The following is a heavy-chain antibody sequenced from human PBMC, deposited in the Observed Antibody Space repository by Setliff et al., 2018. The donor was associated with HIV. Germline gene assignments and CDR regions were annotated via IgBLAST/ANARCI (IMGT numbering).Heavy chain of an antibody. Sequence: PSETLSLTCSVSGDSISSGGHYWSWIRQSPGKGLEWIGYIHYSGSTYFNPSLKSRVSISTDTSKNQFSLKLTSVTAADTAVYFCTRHGGRNGIDFWGHGTLVTVSS. CDR3: TRHGGRNGIDF. CDR2: IHYSGST. D-gene: IGHD1-1*01. V-gene: IGHV4-30-4*08. J-gene: IGHJ4*01. CDR1: GDSISSGGHY.